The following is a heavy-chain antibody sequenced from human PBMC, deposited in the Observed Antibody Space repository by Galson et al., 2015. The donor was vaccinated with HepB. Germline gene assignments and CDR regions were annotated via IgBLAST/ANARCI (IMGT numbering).Heavy chain of an antibody. CDR1: GFTFSSSG. V-gene: IGHV3-30*18. CDR3: AKESRDGYRER. CDR2: ISYDGSNK. D-gene: IGHD5-24*01. Sequence: SLRLSCAASGFTFSSSGMHWVRQAPGKGLEWVAVISYDGSNKYYADSVKGRFTISRDNSKNTLYLQMNSLRAEDTAVYYCAKESRDGYRERRGQGTLVTVSS. J-gene: IGHJ4*02.